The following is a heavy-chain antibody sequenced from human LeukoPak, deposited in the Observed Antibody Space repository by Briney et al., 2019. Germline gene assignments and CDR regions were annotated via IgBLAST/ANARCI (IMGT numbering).Heavy chain of an antibody. D-gene: IGHD6-13*01. CDR2: IRQDGSEK. CDR3: AIRDPSFGPEWYSSSWYGGLHY. V-gene: IGHV3-7*03. CDR1: GFTFSRYW. Sequence: PGGSLRLSCAASGFTFSRYWMSWVRQAPGKGLEWVANIRQDGSEKHYLDSVKGRITISRDNSKNTLYPQMNSLRAEDTAVYYCAIRDPSFGPEWYSSSWYGGLHYWGQGTLVTVSS. J-gene: IGHJ4*02.